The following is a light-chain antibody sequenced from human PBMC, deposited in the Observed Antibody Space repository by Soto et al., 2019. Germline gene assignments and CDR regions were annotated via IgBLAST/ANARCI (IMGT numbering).Light chain of an antibody. J-gene: IGKJ5*01. V-gene: IGKV1-5*01. CDR2: DVS. CDR1: RGISGW. Sequence: DIQMTHSPSTLSASVGDIVTITCRASRGISGWLARYQQKPGRAPRLLIYDVSSLESGVPSRFSGSGSGTEFTLTISSLQPDDFATYYCQQNYNTLITFGQGTRLEIK. CDR3: QQNYNTLIT.